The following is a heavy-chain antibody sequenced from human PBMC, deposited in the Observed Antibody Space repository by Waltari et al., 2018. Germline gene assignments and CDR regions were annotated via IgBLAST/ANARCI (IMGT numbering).Heavy chain of an antibody. CDR3: AKSSGSYYEVFDY. V-gene: IGHV3-23*04. D-gene: IGHD1-26*01. J-gene: IGHJ4*02. Sequence: EVRLVESGGGLVQPGGSLRLSCAASGFAFANYGMSWVRQAPGKGPECVSSSGGSGGTTYYPDSVKGRFTMSKDNSKNTLFLQMNSLRVDDTADYYCAKSSGSYYEVFDYWGRGTLVTVSS. CDR2: SGGSGGTT. CDR1: GFAFANYG.